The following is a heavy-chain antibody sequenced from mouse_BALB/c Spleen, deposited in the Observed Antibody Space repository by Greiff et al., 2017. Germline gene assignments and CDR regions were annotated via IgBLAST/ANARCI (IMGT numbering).Heavy chain of an antibody. CDR2: IDPETGGT. V-gene: IGHV1-15*01. CDR1: GYTFTDYE. D-gene: IGHD2-1*01. CDR3: TRDGNYPLYYAMDD. Sequence: VKLMESGAELVRPGASVTLSCKASGYTFTDYEMHWVKQTPVHGLEWIGAIDPETGGTAYNQKFKGKATLTADKSSSTAYMELRSLTSEDSAVYYCTRDGNYPLYYAMDDWGQGTSVTVSS. J-gene: IGHJ4*01.